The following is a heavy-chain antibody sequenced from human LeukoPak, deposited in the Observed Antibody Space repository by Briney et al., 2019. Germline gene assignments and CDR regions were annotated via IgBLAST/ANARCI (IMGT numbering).Heavy chain of an antibody. CDR1: GGTFSSYA. D-gene: IGHD1-26*01. Sequence: ASVKVSCKASGGTFSSYAISWVRQAPGQGLEWMGGIIPIFGTANYAQKFQCRVTITADESTSTAYMELSSLRSEDMAVYYCARGELKSGLFDYWGQGTLVTVSS. J-gene: IGHJ4*02. CDR2: IIPIFGTA. CDR3: ARGELKSGLFDY. V-gene: IGHV1-69*01.